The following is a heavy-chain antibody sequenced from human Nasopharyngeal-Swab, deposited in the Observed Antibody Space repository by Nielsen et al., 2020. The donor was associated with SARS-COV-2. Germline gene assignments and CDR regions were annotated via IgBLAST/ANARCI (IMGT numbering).Heavy chain of an antibody. D-gene: IGHD3-9*01. CDR1: GFTFRSYS. V-gene: IGHV3-48*02. CDR3: ARDGLTYYDILTGYSWFDP. CDR2: ISSSSSTI. Sequence: SCAASGFTFRSYSMNWVRQAPGKGLEWVSYISSSSSTIYYADSVKGRFTISRDNAKNSLYLQMTSLRDEDTAVYYCARDGLTYYDILTGYSWFDPWGQGTLVTVSS. J-gene: IGHJ5*02.